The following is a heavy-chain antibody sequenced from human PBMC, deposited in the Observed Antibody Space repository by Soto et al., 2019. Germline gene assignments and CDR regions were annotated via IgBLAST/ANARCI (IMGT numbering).Heavy chain of an antibody. J-gene: IGHJ4*02. V-gene: IGHV3-53*01. Sequence: GGSLRLSCAASGSTVSSNYMSWVRQAPGKGLEWVSVIYSGGKTYYADSVKGRFTISRDNSKNTLYLQMNSLRAEDTAVYYCAKDGAAAAGTSFGYWGQGTLVTVSS. D-gene: IGHD6-13*01. CDR3: AKDGAAAAGTSFGY. CDR1: GSTVSSNY. CDR2: IYSGGKT.